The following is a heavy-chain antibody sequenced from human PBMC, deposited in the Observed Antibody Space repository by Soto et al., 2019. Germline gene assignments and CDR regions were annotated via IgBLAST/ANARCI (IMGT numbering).Heavy chain of an antibody. D-gene: IGHD3-3*01. CDR1: GGSFSGYY. CDR2: INHSGIT. V-gene: IGHV4-34*01. J-gene: IGHJ6*02. Sequence: QVQLQQWGAEVLKPSETLSLTCVVNGGSFSGYYWTWIRQPPGKGLEWIGDINHSGITDSNPSLGSRVTISVDMSKNQFSLRVNSVTAADTAVYYCARGRSSVPDRRGIGYYGLDVWGQGTTVTVSS. CDR3: ARGRSSVPDRRGIGYYGLDV.